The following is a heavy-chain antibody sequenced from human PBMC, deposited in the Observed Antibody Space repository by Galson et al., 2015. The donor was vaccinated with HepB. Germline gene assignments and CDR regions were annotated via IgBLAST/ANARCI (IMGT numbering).Heavy chain of an antibody. J-gene: IGHJ3*02. D-gene: IGHD6-19*01. CDR2: ISGSGGST. CDR1: GFTFSSYA. CDR3: AKDHGYSSGWYRALDAFDI. Sequence: SLRLSCAASGFTFSSYAMSWVRQAPGKGLEWVSAISGSGGSTYYADSVKGRFTISRDNSKNTLYLQMNSLRAEDTAVYYCAKDHGYSSGWYRALDAFDIWGQGTMVTVSS. V-gene: IGHV3-23*01.